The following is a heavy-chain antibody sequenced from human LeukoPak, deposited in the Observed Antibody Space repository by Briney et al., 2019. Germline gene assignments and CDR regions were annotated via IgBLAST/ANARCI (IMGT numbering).Heavy chain of an antibody. CDR1: GYTLTELS. CDR3: ATGKGAFDI. CDR2: VDPEDGET. V-gene: IGHV1-24*01. Sequence: GASVKVSCKVSGYTLTELSMHWVRQAPGKGLEWMGLVDPEDGETIYAEKFQGRVTITADTSTDTAYMGLSSLRSEDTAVYYCATGKGAFDIWGQGTMVTVSS. J-gene: IGHJ3*02.